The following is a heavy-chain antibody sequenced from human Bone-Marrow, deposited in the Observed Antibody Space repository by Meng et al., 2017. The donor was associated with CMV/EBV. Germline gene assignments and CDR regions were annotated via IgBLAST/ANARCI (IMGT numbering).Heavy chain of an antibody. V-gene: IGHV3-30*02. J-gene: IGHJ5*02. Sequence: GESLKISCAASGFTFNNYGMHWVRQAPGKGLEWVAFIRYDGSNKYYADSVKGRFTISRDNSKNTLYLQMNSLRAEDTAVYYCAKDVWYSSGCGSWGQGTLVTVSS. CDR2: IRYDGSNK. D-gene: IGHD6-19*01. CDR1: GFTFNNYG. CDR3: AKDVWYSSGCGS.